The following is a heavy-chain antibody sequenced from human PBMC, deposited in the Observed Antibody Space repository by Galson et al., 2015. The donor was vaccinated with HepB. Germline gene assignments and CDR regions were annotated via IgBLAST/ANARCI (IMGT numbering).Heavy chain of an antibody. V-gene: IGHV5-51*03. J-gene: IGHJ5*02. CDR1: GYSFTSYW. Sequence: QSGAEVKKPGESLKISCKGSGYSFTSYWIGWVRQMPGKGLEWMGIIYPGDSDTRYSPSFQGQVTISADKSISTAYLQWSSLKASDTAMYYCAREGLRFLEWLAQGFDPWGQGTLVTVSS. CDR3: AREGLRFLEWLAQGFDP. CDR2: IYPGDSDT. D-gene: IGHD3-3*01.